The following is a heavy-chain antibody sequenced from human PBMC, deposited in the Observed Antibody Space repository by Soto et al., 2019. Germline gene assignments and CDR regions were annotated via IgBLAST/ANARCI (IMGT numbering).Heavy chain of an antibody. V-gene: IGHV1-46*01. J-gene: IGHJ4*02. CDR2: IYPSGGST. CDR3: AREAASGKGGFDY. D-gene: IGHD6-13*01. Sequence: QVQLVQSGAEVKKPGASVKVSCKASGYTFATYYMHWVRQAPGQGLEWMGIIYPSGGSTSYAQKFRGRVTMARDTSTSTVYMELSSLRSEDTAVYYCAREAASGKGGFDYWGQGTLVTVSS. CDR1: GYTFATYY.